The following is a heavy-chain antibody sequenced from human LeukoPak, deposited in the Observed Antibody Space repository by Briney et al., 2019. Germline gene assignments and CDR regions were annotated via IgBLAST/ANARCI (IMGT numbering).Heavy chain of an antibody. CDR3: ARDFYDNDDYGYYFDS. J-gene: IGHJ4*02. Sequence: GGSLRLSCAASGFIFSSYSMNWVRQAPGKGLEWVSYISSSSSTIYYADSVKGRFTISRDNAKNSLYLQMNSLRAEDTAVYYCARDFYDNDDYGYYFDSWGQGTLVTVSS. CDR2: ISSSSSTI. CDR1: GFIFSSYS. V-gene: IGHV3-48*01. D-gene: IGHD4-17*01.